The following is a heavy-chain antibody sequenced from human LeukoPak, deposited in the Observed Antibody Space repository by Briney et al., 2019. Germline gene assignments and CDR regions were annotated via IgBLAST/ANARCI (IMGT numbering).Heavy chain of an antibody. CDR1: GYTFTSYD. CDR3: ARGIWYPNWFDP. Sequence: VASVTVSCKASGYTFTSYDINWVRQATGQGLEWMGWMNPNSGNTGYAQKFQGRVTMTRNTSISTAYMELSSLRSEDTAVYYCARGIWYPNWFDPWGQGTLVTVSS. V-gene: IGHV1-8*01. CDR2: MNPNSGNT. J-gene: IGHJ5*02. D-gene: IGHD6-13*01.